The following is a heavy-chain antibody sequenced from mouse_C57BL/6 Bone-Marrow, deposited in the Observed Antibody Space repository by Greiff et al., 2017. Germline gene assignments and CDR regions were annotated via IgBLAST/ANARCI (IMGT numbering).Heavy chain of an antibody. V-gene: IGHV1-55*01. Sequence: QVQLQQPGAELVKPGASVKMSCKASGYTFTSYWITWVKQRPGQGLEWIGDIYPGSGRTNYNEKFKSKATLTVDPSSSTAYMQLSSLTSADSAVYDCARRYYDYDVDYFVYWGQGTTLTVSS. CDR1: GYTFTSYW. J-gene: IGHJ2*01. CDR3: ARRYYDYDVDYFVY. CDR2: IYPGSGRT. D-gene: IGHD2-4*01.